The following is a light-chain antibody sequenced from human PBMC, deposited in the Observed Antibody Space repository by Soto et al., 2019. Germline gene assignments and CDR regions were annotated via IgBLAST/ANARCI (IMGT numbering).Light chain of an antibody. Sequence: QSALTQPPSASGSPGQSVTISCTGTSSDVGGYNYVSWYQQHPGKAPKLMISEVSKRPSGVPDRFSGSKSGNTDSLTVSGLQAEDEDDYYCSSFAGNNNLVFGGGTKLTVL. J-gene: IGLJ2*01. CDR3: SSFAGNNNLV. CDR2: EVS. CDR1: SSDVGGYNY. V-gene: IGLV2-8*01.